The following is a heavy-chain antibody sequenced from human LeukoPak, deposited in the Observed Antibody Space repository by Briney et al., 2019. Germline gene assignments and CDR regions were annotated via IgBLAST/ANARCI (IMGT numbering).Heavy chain of an antibody. Sequence: KRGESLKISCKGSGYTFTNYWIGWVRQMPGKGLELMWIIYPGDSDTRYSPSFQGQVTISVDKSINTAYLQWSSLKASDSAMYYCARAGYSNRWDGVDYWGQGTLVTVSS. D-gene: IGHD2/OR15-2a*01. CDR2: IYPGDSDT. CDR3: ARAGYSNRWDGVDY. J-gene: IGHJ4*02. CDR1: GYTFTNYW. V-gene: IGHV5-51*01.